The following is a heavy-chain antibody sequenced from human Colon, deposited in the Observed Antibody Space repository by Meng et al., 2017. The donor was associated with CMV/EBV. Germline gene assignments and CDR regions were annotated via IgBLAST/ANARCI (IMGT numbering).Heavy chain of an antibody. CDR1: GYIFTTYW. CDR3: VGPIVVDRGGYNGMDV. J-gene: IGHJ6*02. V-gene: IGHV5-51*01. Sequence: GGSLRLSCKASGYIFTTYWIAWARQMPGKGPEWMGMIFPGDSDTTYSSSFQGQVTFSVDQSISTAYLQWNSLKASDTAVYYCVGPIVVDRGGYNGMDVWGQGTTVTVSS. CDR2: IFPGDSDT. D-gene: IGHD2-2*01.